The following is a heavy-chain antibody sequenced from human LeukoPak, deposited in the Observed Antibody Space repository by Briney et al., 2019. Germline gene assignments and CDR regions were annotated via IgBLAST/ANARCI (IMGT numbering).Heavy chain of an antibody. J-gene: IGHJ6*03. Sequence: GASVKVSCKASGYTFTGYYMHWVRQAPGQGLEWMGWINPNSGGTNYAQKFQGRVTMTRDTSISTAYMELSSLRSEDTAVYFCATHSPEWRYSGYYNYYYMDVWGNGTTVTVSS. D-gene: IGHD5-12*01. CDR1: GYTFTGYY. V-gene: IGHV1-2*02. CDR2: INPNSGGT. CDR3: ATHSPEWRYSGYYNYYYMDV.